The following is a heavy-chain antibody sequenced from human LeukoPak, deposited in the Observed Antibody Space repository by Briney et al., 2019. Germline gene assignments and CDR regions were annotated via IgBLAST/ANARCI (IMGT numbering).Heavy chain of an antibody. CDR3: ARLTYYYDSSGSTNWFDP. CDR2: ISSSSSYI. V-gene: IGHV3-21*01. Sequence: GGSLRLSRAASGFTFSSYSMNWVRQAPGKGLEWVSSISSSSSYIYYADSVKGRFTISRDNAKNSLYLQMNSLRAEDTAVYYCARLTYYYDSSGSTNWFDPWGQGTLVTVSS. CDR1: GFTFSSYS. J-gene: IGHJ5*02. D-gene: IGHD3-22*01.